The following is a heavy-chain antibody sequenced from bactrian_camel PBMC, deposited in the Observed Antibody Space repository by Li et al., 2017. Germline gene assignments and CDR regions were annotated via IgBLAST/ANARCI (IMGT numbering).Heavy chain of an antibody. CDR2: IGTGGGLD. V-gene: IGHV3S1*01. J-gene: IGHJ4*01. CDR1: GHTDESYF. Sequence: HVQLVESGGGSVQTGGTLILGCAASGHTDESYFMAWSRQAPGKEREGVAAIGTGGGLDNYADHAKGRFTISLDNAKNTLYLQMNSLKVEDTAMYYCAAGDIWPCRAGSTPEYTYKGQGTQVTVS. D-gene: IGHD2*01.